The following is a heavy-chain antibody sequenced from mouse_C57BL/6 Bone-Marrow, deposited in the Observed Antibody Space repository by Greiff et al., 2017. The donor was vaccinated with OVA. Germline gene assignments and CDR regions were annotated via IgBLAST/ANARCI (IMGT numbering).Heavy chain of an antibody. V-gene: IGHV5-6*01. CDR3: ARHGDYGSFFDY. CDR1: GFTFSSYG. CDR2: ISSGGSYT. Sequence: DVQLVESGGDLVKPGGSLKLSCAASGFTFSSYGMSWVRQTPDKRLEWVATISSGGSYTYYPESVKGRFTISRDNAKNTLYLQMSSLKSEDTAMYYCARHGDYGSFFDYWGQGTTLTVSS. D-gene: IGHD1-1*01. J-gene: IGHJ2*01.